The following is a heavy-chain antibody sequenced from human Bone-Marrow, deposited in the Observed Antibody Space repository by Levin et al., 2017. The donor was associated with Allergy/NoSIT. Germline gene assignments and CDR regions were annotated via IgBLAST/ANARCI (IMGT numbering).Heavy chain of an antibody. CDR2: TYYRSKWYN. J-gene: IGHJ4*02. V-gene: IGHV6-1*01. CDR3: AREGYCTGGVCNTGDY. D-gene: IGHD2-8*02. Sequence: SQTLSLTCAISGDSVSSTSAAWNWIRQSPSRGLEWLGRTYYRSKWYNDYAVSVKSRITINPDTSKNQFSLQLNSVTPEDTAVYYCAREGYCTGGVCNTGDYWGQGTLVTVSS. CDR1: GDSVSSTSAA.